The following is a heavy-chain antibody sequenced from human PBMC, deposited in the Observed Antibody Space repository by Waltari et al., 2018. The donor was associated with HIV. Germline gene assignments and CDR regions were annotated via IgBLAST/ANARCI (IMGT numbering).Heavy chain of an antibody. CDR1: GFTFSSYG. Sequence: QVQLVESGGGVVQPGGSLRLSCAASGFTFSSYGMHCVRQAPGKGLEWVAFIRYDGSNKYYADSVKGRFTISRDNSKNTLYLQMNSLRAEDTAVYYCAKDHSSVAGTFDYWGQGTLVTVSS. CDR3: AKDHSSVAGTFDY. D-gene: IGHD6-19*01. CDR2: IRYDGSNK. V-gene: IGHV3-30*02. J-gene: IGHJ4*02.